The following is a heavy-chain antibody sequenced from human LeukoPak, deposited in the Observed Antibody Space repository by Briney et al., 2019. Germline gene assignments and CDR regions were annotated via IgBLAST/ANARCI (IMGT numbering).Heavy chain of an antibody. D-gene: IGHD3-22*01. CDR2: ISGSGGST. CDR1: GFTFSNYA. Sequence: GGSLRLSCAASGFTFSNYAMSWVRQAPGKGLEWVSAISGSGGSTYYADSVKGRFTISRDNSKNTLYLQMNSLRAEDTAVYYCAKDVANYYDSSGYYSLDYWGQGTLVTVSS. J-gene: IGHJ4*02. V-gene: IGHV3-23*01. CDR3: AKDVANYYDSSGYYSLDY.